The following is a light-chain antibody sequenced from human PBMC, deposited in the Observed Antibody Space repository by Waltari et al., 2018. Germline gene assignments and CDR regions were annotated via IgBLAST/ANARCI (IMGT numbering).Light chain of an antibody. CDR1: QSISKY. Sequence: VFPQSPGTLSLSPGESATLSCRASQSISKYLVWYQQRPGHAPRLLIYAGSTRAAGIPDRFSGSGYGTDFTLTISRLEPEDFAMYYCQNHERLPATFGQGTKVEFK. J-gene: IGKJ1*01. CDR3: QNHERLPAT. V-gene: IGKV3-20*01. CDR2: AGS.